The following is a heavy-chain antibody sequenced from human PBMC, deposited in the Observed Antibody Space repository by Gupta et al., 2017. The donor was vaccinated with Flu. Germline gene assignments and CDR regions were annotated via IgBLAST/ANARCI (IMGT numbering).Heavy chain of an antibody. CDR2: LSSDGVHN. D-gene: IGHD3-3*01. CDR1: G. J-gene: IGHJ6*03. V-gene: IGHV3-30*18. CDR3: AKLAPHDYDAWSGYSHIMDV. Sequence: GMHWVRQAPGKALEWVAILSSDGVHNDFADSVKGRFTISRDNSKNTLYMEMNSLRVEDTAVYYCAKLAPHDYDAWSGYSHIMDVWGKGTPV.